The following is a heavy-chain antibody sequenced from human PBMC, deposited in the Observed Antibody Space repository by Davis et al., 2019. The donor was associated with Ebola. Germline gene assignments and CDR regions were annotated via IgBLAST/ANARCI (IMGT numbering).Heavy chain of an antibody. CDR3: TTPGGQDSGYDVFDI. V-gene: IGHV1-46*03. Sequence: AASVKVSCKASGYTFTNYYMHWVRQAPGQGLEWMGMINPNDGRTIYAQKFQGRVTVTRDTSTTTAYMDLSSLRSEDTALYYCTTPGGQDSGYDVFDIWGQGTKVTVSS. CDR1: GYTFTNYY. J-gene: IGHJ3*02. D-gene: IGHD5-12*01. CDR2: INPNDGRT.